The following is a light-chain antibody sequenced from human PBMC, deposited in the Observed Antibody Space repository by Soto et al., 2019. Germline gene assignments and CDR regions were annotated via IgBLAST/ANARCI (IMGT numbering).Light chain of an antibody. CDR2: AAS. CDR3: QNYNSAPQT. V-gene: IGKV1-27*01. CDR1: QAISSH. Sequence: IQLTQSPSSLSASVGDRVTITFRASQAISSHLAWYQHKPGKVPKLLIYAASALQSGVPSRFSGSGSGTDFTLTISSLQPEDVATYYCQNYNSAPQTFGQGTKVDI. J-gene: IGKJ2*01.